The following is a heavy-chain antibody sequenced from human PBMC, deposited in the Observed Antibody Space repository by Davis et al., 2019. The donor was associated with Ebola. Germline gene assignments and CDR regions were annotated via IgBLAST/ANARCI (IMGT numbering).Heavy chain of an antibody. V-gene: IGHV1-46*01. D-gene: IGHD6-13*01. CDR3: ARVGGSSSWYNYGMDV. CDR2: INPSGGST. J-gene: IGHJ6*02. CDR1: GYTFTSYY. Sequence: ASVKVSCKASGYTFTSYYMHWVRQAPGQGLEWMGIINPSGGSTSYAQKFQGRVTMTRDTSTSTVYMELSSLRSEDTAVYYCARVGGSSSWYNYGMDVWGQGTTVTVSS.